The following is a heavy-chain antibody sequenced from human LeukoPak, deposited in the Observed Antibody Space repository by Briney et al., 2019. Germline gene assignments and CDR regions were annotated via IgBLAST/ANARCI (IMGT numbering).Heavy chain of an antibody. D-gene: IGHD3-10*01. V-gene: IGHV4-38-2*02. J-gene: IGHJ3*02. Sequence: PSETLSLTCTVSGYSISSGYYWGWIRQPPGKGLEWIGTIYQSGSTYYNPSLKSRVTISIDTSKNQFSLKLNSVTAADTAVCYCARTYYCGSGSYYDSRDGFDIWGQGTMVTVSS. CDR2: IYQSGST. CDR1: GYSISSGYY. CDR3: ARTYYCGSGSYYDSRDGFDI.